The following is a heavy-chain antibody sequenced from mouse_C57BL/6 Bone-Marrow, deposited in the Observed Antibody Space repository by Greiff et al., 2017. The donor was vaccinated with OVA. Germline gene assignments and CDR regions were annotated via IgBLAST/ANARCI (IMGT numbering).Heavy chain of an antibody. J-gene: IGHJ3*01. CDR2: IYPRSGNT. D-gene: IGHD1-1*01. CDR1: GYTFTSYG. V-gene: IGHV1-81*01. Sequence: QVQLKESGAELARPGASVKLSCKASGYTFTSYGISWVKQRTGQGLEWIGEIYPRSGNTYYNEKFKGKATLTADKSSSTAYMELRSLTSEDSAVYFCARDLYYYGSAGFAYWGQGTLVTVSA. CDR3: ARDLYYYGSAGFAY.